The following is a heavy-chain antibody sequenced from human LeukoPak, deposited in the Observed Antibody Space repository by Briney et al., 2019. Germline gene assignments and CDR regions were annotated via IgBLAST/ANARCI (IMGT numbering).Heavy chain of an antibody. CDR2: IYYSGST. CDR3: ARMYSSSWYSAFDI. CDR1: GGSISSSSYY. V-gene: IGHV4-39*07. D-gene: IGHD6-13*01. Sequence: SETLSLTCTVSGGSISSSSYYWGWIRQPPGKGLEWIGSIYYSGSTYYNPSLKSRVTISVDTSKNQFSLKLSSVTAADTAVYYCARMYSSSWYSAFDIWGQGTMVTVSS. J-gene: IGHJ3*02.